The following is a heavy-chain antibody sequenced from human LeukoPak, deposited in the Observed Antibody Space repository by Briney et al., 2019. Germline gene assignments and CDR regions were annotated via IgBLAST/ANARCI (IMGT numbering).Heavy chain of an antibody. V-gene: IGHV3-23*01. J-gene: IGHJ4*02. CDR3: ATYRQVLLPFES. CDR1: GFTSSTFA. D-gene: IGHD5-18*01. CDR2: IFPSGGEI. Sequence: GGSLRLSCAASGFTSSTFAMIWVRQPPGKGLEWVSSIFPSGGEIHYADSVRGRFTISRDNSKSILSLQMNSLRAEDTAIYYCATYRQVLLPFESWGQGTLVTVSS.